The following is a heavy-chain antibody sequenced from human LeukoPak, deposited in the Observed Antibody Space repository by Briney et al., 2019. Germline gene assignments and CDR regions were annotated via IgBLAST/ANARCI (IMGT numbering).Heavy chain of an antibody. CDR3: AKGTTGMAPRGYFDD. J-gene: IGHJ4*02. V-gene: IGHV3-23*01. CDR2: ISGSGGST. CDR1: GFTFSTYA. D-gene: IGHD5-18*01. Sequence: QPGASLRLSCAVSGFTFSTYAMNWVRQAPGKGLEWVSVISGSGGSTYYADSVKGRFTISRDNSKNTLYLQMNSLTVEDTAVYYCAKGTTGMAPRGYFDDWGQGTLVTVSS.